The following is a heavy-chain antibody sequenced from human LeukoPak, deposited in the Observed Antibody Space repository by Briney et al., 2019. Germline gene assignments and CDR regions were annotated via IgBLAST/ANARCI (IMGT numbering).Heavy chain of an antibody. CDR2: IKSKTDGGTT. J-gene: IGHJ3*02. D-gene: IGHD3-3*01. V-gene: IGHV3-15*01. CDR1: GFTFSNDW. Sequence: GGSLRLSCAASGFTFSNDWMSWVRQAPGKGLEWVGRIKSKTDGGTTDYAAPVKGRFTISRDDSKNTLYLQMNSLKTEDTAVYYCTRVRYYDFWSGYYRAFGIWGQGTMVTVSS. CDR3: TRVRYYDFWSGYYRAFGI.